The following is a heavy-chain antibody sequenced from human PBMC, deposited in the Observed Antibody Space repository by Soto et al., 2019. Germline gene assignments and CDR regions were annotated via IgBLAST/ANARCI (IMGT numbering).Heavy chain of an antibody. CDR1: GYRFTKYG. J-gene: IGHJ4*02. CDR2: INPGGDGA. V-gene: IGHV1-46*01. CDR3: VAGWGATCTGFYF. Sequence: ASVKLSCKASGYRFTKYGMHWVRQAPGQGLEWMGRINPGGDGATYAQKFQGRVTMTRDTSTSTVYMELSSLRSEDTAEYYCVAGWGATCTGFYFCGQGTLVTVSS. D-gene: IGHD1-26*01.